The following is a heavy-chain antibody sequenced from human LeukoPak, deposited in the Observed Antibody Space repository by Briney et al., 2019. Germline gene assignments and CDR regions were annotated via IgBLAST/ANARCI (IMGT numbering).Heavy chain of an antibody. J-gene: IGHJ3*02. CDR2: ISWNSGSI. V-gene: IGHV3-9*01. CDR3: ARVGGPGIVVVVAATGAFDI. D-gene: IGHD2-15*01. CDR1: GFTFDDYA. Sequence: PGGSLRLSCAASGFTFDDYAMHWVRQAPGKGLEWVSGISWNSGSIGYADSVKGRFTISRDNAKNSLYLQMNSLRAEDTAVYYCARVGGPGIVVVVAATGAFDIWGQGTMVTVSS.